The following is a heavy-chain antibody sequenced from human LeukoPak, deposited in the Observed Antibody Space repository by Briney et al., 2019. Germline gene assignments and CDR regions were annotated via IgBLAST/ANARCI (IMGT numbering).Heavy chain of an antibody. CDR2: IVVGSGNT. CDR1: GFTFTSSA. CDR3: ATVGATYGTRGSDY. Sequence: ASVKVSCKASGFTFTSSAMQWVRQARGQRLEWIGWIVVGSGNTNYAQKFQERVTITRDMSTSTAYMELSSLRSEDTAVYYCATVGATYGTRGSDYWGQGTLVTVSS. J-gene: IGHJ4*02. D-gene: IGHD1-26*01. V-gene: IGHV1-58*02.